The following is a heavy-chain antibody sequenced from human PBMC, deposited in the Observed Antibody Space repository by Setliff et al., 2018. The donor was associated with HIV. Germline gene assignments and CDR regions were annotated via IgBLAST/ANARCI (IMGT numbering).Heavy chain of an antibody. Sequence: PSETLSLTCAFYGASFTDYYWNWIRQPPGKGLGWIGEIHQTGHINYNPSFKSRVTMSLDMSTNQFSLKMASMTAADSAVYYCARFDVTPMTTRDYWGQGTQVTVSS. V-gene: IGHV4-34*01. D-gene: IGHD4-17*01. CDR3: ARFDVTPMTTRDY. CDR2: IHQTGHI. J-gene: IGHJ4*02. CDR1: GASFTDYY.